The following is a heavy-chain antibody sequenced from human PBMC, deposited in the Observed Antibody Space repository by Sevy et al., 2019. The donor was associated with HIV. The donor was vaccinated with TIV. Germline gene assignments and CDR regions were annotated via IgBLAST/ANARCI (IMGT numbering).Heavy chain of an antibody. CDR1: GYTFNNYY. CDR3: ARDLTIFGVIPDY. J-gene: IGHJ4*02. Sequence: APVKVSCKASGYTFNNYYMHWVRQAPGQGLEWMGIINPTGGSTSYAQKFQGRVTITRDTSTSTVYMELSSLRSEDTAVYYCARDLTIFGVIPDYWGQGTLVTVSS. CDR2: INPTGGST. V-gene: IGHV1-46*02. D-gene: IGHD3-3*01.